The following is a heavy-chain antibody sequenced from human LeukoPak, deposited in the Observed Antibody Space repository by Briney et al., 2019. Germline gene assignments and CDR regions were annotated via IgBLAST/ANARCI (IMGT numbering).Heavy chain of an antibody. D-gene: IGHD3-16*01. CDR2: ISYSGST. J-gene: IGHJ5*02. Sequence: PSETLSLTCSVSGASITNNTYYWGWFRQPPGKRLEWVGSISYSGSTYYNPSLKSRLTIFVDTSENQFSLRLNSVTAADTALYYCAKRKGVWGNYFDPWGQGILVTVSS. CDR1: GASITNNTYY. CDR3: AKRKGVWGNYFDP. V-gene: IGHV4-39*01.